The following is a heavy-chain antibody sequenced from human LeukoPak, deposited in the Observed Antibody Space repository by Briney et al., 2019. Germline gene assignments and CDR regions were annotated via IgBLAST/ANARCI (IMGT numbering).Heavy chain of an antibody. V-gene: IGHV4-59*01. Sequence: SETLSLTCSVSGGSISSYYWSWIRQPPGKGLEWIGYISYSGNTNYNPSLKSRVTISVDTSKNQFSLKLSSVTAADTAVYYCATRSTGVAATFDCWGQGALVSVSS. CDR1: GGSISSYY. D-gene: IGHD2-15*01. J-gene: IGHJ4*02. CDR2: ISYSGNT. CDR3: ATRSTGVAATFDC.